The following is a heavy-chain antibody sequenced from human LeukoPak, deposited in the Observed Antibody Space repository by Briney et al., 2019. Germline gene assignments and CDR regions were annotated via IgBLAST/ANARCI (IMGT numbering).Heavy chain of an antibody. D-gene: IGHD4-17*01. J-gene: IGHJ4*02. CDR1: GGSISSGDFY. CDR3: ARGGGYGDPAY. Sequence: SETLSLTCTVSGGSISSGDFYWSWIRQPPGKGLEWIGYIDYSGSTYYNPSLKSRVTISVDTSKNQFSLKLSSVTAADPPVYYSARGGGYGDPAYWGQGTLVTVSS. CDR2: IDYSGST. V-gene: IGHV4-30-4*08.